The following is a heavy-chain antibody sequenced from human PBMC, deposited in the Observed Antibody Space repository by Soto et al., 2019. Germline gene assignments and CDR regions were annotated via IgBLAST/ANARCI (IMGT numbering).Heavy chain of an antibody. CDR3: ARVGELSDFDY. Sequence: SETLSLTCTVSGASMSDYYGSWIRQPPGKGLEWIGYIYHSGSTYYNPSLKSRVTISVDRSKNQFSLKLSSVTAADTAVYYCARVGELSDFDYWGQGTLVTVSS. V-gene: IGHV4-30-2*01. J-gene: IGHJ4*02. CDR1: GASMSDYY. CDR2: IYHSGST. D-gene: IGHD1-26*01.